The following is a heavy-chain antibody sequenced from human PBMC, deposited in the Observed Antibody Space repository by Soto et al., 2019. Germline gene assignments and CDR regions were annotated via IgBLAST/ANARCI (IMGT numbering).Heavy chain of an antibody. CDR3: ASPYSSSSPHYYYYGMDV. CDR1: GYSFTSYW. J-gene: IGHJ6*02. CDR2: IDPSDSYT. D-gene: IGHD6-6*01. V-gene: IGHV5-10-1*01. Sequence: GESLKISCKGSGYSFTSYWISWVRQMPGKGLEWMGRIDPSDSYTNYSPSFQGHVTISADKSISTAYLQWSSLKASDTAMYYCASPYSSSSPHYYYYGMDVWGQGTTVTVSS.